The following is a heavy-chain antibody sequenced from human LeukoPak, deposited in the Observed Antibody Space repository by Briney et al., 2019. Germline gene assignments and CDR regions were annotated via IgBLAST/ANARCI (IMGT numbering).Heavy chain of an antibody. CDR3: AKDRGWYDY. J-gene: IGHJ4*02. CDR1: GFTFSSYS. Sequence: PGASLRLSCAASGFTFSSYSMSWVRQAPGKGLEWVSSITTSSTYISYADSVKGRFTISRDNSKNSLYLQMNSLRTEDTALYHCAKDRGWYDYWGQGTLVTVSS. V-gene: IGHV3-21*04. CDR2: ITTSSTYI. D-gene: IGHD6-19*01.